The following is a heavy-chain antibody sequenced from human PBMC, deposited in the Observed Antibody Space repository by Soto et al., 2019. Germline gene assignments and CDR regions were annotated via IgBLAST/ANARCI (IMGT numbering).Heavy chain of an antibody. CDR1: GFTFTSSA. D-gene: IGHD5-18*01. Sequence: SVKVFCKASGFTFTSSAVQWVRQARGQRLEWIGWIVVGSGNTNYAQKFQERVTITRDMSTSTAHMELSSLRSEDTAVYYCAAAWDRGYSYGFIFDYWGQGTLVTVSS. CDR3: AAAWDRGYSYGFIFDY. V-gene: IGHV1-58*01. J-gene: IGHJ4*02. CDR2: IVVGSGNT.